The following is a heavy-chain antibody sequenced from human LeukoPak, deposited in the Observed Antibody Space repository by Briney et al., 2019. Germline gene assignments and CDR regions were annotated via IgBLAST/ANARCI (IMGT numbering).Heavy chain of an antibody. D-gene: IGHD1-26*01. V-gene: IGHV3-23*01. CDR3: AKYGPQDSGSSHFDY. J-gene: IGHJ4*02. CDR2: IRDSGSST. Sequence: GGSLRLSCAASGFTFSNYAMSWVRQAPGKGLEWVSAIRDSGSSTHYADSVKGRFTTSRDNSKNTLFLQMNSLRAEDTAIYYCAKYGPQDSGSSHFDYWGQGALVTVSS. CDR1: GFTFSNYA.